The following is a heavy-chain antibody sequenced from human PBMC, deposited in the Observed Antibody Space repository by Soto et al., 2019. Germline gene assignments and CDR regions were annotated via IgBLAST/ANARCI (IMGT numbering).Heavy chain of an antibody. V-gene: IGHV3-23*01. J-gene: IGHJ5*02. Sequence: EVQLLESGGGLVQPGESLRLSCRTSGFTFSRYAMTWVRQSVEKGLEWVSIISGNGASAYYADSVKGRFTISRDNSNSTRHLHMNSLRAEDTAIYYCASGAASCYLPYGCWFDPWGQGTLVTVSS. CDR1: GFTFSRYA. CDR3: ASGAASCYLPYGCWFDP. D-gene: IGHD2-2*01. CDR2: ISGNGASA.